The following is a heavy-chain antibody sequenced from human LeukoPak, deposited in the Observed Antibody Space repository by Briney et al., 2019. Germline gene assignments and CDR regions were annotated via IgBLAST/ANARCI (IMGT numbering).Heavy chain of an antibody. J-gene: IGHJ4*02. V-gene: IGHV1-18*01. CDR3: ARLSGSYYIFDY. Sequence: ASVNVSCKASGYTFTNYGISWMRQAPGQGLEWMGWITTYNGYTNYAQKFQGRVTMTTDTSTSTAYMELRSLRSDDAAVYYCARLSGSYYIFDYWGQGTLVTVSS. CDR2: ITTYNGYT. CDR1: GYTFTNYG. D-gene: IGHD1-26*01.